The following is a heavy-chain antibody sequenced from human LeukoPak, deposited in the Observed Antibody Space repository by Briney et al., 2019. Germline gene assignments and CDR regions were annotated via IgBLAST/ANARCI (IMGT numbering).Heavy chain of an antibody. CDR3: ARGEAVVVVAAYYYYYGMDV. Sequence: ASVKVSCKASGYTFTSYYMHWVRQAPGQGLEWMGIINPSGGSTSYAQKFQGRVTMTRDTSTSTVYMELSSLRSEDTAVYYCARGEAVVVVAAYYYYYGMDVWSQGTTVTVSS. J-gene: IGHJ6*02. CDR1: GYTFTSYY. D-gene: IGHD2-15*01. CDR2: INPSGGST. V-gene: IGHV1-46*01.